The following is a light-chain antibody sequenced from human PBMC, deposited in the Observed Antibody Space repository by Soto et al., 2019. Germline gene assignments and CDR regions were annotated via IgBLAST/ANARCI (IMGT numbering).Light chain of an antibody. CDR2: GAS. CDR1: RGISSN. CDR3: QQRNNWPPSIT. Sequence: IVMTQSPATLSVSPGERATLSCRASRGISSNLAWYQQKPGQAPRLLIYGASNRATGIPDRFSGSGSGTDFTLTISSLEPEDFAVYYCQQRNNWPPSITFGPGTRLEIK. V-gene: IGKV3-11*01. J-gene: IGKJ5*01.